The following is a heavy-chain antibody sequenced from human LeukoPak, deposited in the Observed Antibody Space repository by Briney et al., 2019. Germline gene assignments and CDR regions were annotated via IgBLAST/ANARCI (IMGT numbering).Heavy chain of an antibody. V-gene: IGHV4-39*07. D-gene: IGHD4-17*01. CDR2: IYYSGST. Sequence: PSETLSLTCTVSGGSISSSSYYWGWIRQPPGKGLEWIGSIYYSGSTYYNPSLKSRVTISVDTSKNQFSLKLSSVTAADTAVYYCASLNGYGDYVHYYYYMDVWGKGTTVTVSS. CDR1: GGSISSSSYY. CDR3: ASLNGYGDYVHYYYYMDV. J-gene: IGHJ6*03.